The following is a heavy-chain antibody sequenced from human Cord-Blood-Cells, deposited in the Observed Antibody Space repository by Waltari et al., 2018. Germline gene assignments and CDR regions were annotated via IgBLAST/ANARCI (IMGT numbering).Heavy chain of an antibody. Sequence: QVQLVESGGGVVQPGRSLRLSWAASGFPFSSYPMHWVRPAPGKGLEWVAVISYDGSNKYYADSVKGRFTISRDNSKNTLYLQMNSLRAEDTAVYYCARDGREWYGDYWFDPWGQGTLVTVSS. D-gene: IGHD4-17*01. J-gene: IGHJ5*02. CDR3: ARDGREWYGDYWFDP. CDR2: ISYDGSNK. V-gene: IGHV3-30-3*01. CDR1: GFPFSSYP.